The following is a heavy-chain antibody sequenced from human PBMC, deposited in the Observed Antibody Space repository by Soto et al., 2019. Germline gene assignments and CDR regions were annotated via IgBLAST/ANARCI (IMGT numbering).Heavy chain of an antibody. J-gene: IGHJ6*02. V-gene: IGHV4-39*01. D-gene: IGHD2-21*02. CDR3: ASAYCGGDCFKGYYGMDV. CDR2: IYYSGST. Sequence: SETLSLTCTVSGGSISSSSYYLACVRQPPGKGLEWIGSIYYSGSTFYNPSLKSRVTISVDTSKRQFSLKLSSVTAADTAMYYCASAYCGGDCFKGYYGMDVWGRGTTVT. CDR1: GGSISSSSYY.